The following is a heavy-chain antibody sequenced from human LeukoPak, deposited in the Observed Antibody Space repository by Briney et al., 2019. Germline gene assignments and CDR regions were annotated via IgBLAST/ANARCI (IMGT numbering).Heavy chain of an antibody. Sequence: ETLSLTCTVSGYSISSGYYWGWIRQPPGKGLEWVSFIYSDNTHYSDSVKGGFTISRDNSKNTLYLQMNSLRAEDTAVYYCARRAGAYSHPYDYWGQGTLVTVSS. D-gene: IGHD4/OR15-4a*01. CDR2: IYSDNT. J-gene: IGHJ4*02. CDR1: GYSISSGYY. V-gene: IGHV3-53*01. CDR3: ARRAGAYSHPYDY.